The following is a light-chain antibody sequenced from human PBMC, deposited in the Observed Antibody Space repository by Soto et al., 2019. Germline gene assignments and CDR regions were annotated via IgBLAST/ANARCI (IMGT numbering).Light chain of an antibody. Sequence: SYELTQPLSVSVALGQTAKITCEGDNIRSKNVHWYQQKAGQAPVVVINRDFNRPSGIPERISGSNSGSSATLTITSAQAGDEADYYCQVWDSGSVVFGGGTKLTVL. J-gene: IGLJ2*01. CDR2: RDF. V-gene: IGLV3-9*01. CDR1: NIRSKN. CDR3: QVWDSGSVV.